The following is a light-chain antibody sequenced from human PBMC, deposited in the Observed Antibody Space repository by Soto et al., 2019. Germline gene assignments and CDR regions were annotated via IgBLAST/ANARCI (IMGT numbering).Light chain of an antibody. CDR1: SSVVGGYNY. J-gene: IGLJ1*01. CDR3: SSYTSSISYV. CDR2: DVS. V-gene: IGLV2-14*03. Sequence: QSALTQPASVSGSPGQSITISCTGTSSVVGGYNYVSWYQSHPGEAPKLIIYDVSNRPSGVSDRFSGSKSGNTASLTISGLQAEDEADYYCSSYTSSISYVFGPGTKVTVL.